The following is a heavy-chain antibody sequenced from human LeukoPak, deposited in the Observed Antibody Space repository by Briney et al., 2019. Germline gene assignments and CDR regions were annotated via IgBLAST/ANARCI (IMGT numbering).Heavy chain of an antibody. CDR1: GFTVSSNY. Sequence: GGSLRLSCAASGFTVSSNYMSWVRQAPGKGLEWVSVIYSGGSTYYADSVKGRFTISRDNSKNTLYLQMNSLRAEDTAVYYCARSVEVDAFDIRGQGTMVTVSS. J-gene: IGHJ3*02. D-gene: IGHD5/OR15-5a*01. CDR2: IYSGGST. CDR3: ARSVEVDAFDI. V-gene: IGHV3-53*01.